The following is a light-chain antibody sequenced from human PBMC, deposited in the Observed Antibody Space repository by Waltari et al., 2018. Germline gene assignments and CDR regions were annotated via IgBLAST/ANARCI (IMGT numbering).Light chain of an antibody. CDR2: WAS. Sequence: DIVMTQSPDSLAVSLGERATINCKSSQSVLYSPNNKNYLAWYQQKPGKPPKLLIYWASTRESGVPDRFSGSGSGTDFTLTISSLQAEDVAVYYCQQYYTTRTFGQGTKVEIK. CDR1: QSVLYSPNNKNY. J-gene: IGKJ1*01. CDR3: QQYYTTRT. V-gene: IGKV4-1*01.